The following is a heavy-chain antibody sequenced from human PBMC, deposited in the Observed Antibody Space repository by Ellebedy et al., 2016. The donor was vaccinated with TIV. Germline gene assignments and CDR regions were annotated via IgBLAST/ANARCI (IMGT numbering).Heavy chain of an antibody. CDR3: ASLSSIAVPFDY. V-gene: IGHV3-66*01. Sequence: GESLKISCAASGITVSSNYMSWVRQAPGKGLEWVSVIYSGGSTYYADSVKGRFTISRDNSKNTLYLQMNSLRDEDTAVYYCASLSSIAVPFDYWGQGTLVTVSS. D-gene: IGHD6-19*01. CDR1: GITVSSNY. J-gene: IGHJ4*02. CDR2: IYSGGST.